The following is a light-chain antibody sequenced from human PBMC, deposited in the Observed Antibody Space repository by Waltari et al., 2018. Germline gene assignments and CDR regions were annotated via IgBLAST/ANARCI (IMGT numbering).Light chain of an antibody. CDR2: EGS. CDR1: SSDVGRYHL. Sequence: QSALTQPASVSGSPGESITISGTGTSSDVGRYHLCSGYQQDPGKAPKRMIYEGSKRPSGVSNRFSGSKSGNTASLTISGLQAEDEADYYCCSYAGSSTVVFGGGTKLTVL. V-gene: IGLV2-23*01. CDR3: CSYAGSSTVV. J-gene: IGLJ2*01.